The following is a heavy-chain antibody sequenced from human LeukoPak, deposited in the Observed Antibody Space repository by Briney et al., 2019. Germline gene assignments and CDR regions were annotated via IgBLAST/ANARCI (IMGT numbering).Heavy chain of an antibody. CDR1: GGSISSSSYY. V-gene: IGHV4-39*07. Sequence: SETLSLTCTVSGGSISSSSYYWGWIRQPPGKGLEWIVSIYYSGSTYYNPSLKSPVTISAGTYKNQLSLNLGSVTAAATAVYYCAQGAPQPVRVVAFDIWGQGTMVTV. D-gene: IGHD2-8*02. CDR2: IYYSGST. CDR3: AQGAPQPVRVVAFDI. J-gene: IGHJ3*02.